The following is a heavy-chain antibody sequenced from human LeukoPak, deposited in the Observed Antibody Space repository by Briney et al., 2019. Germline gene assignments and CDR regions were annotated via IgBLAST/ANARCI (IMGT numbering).Heavy chain of an antibody. CDR1: GGSISSSSYY. D-gene: IGHD4-11*01. CDR3: ARTSKSAVNFAY. Sequence: PSETLSLTCTVSGGSISSSSYYWGWIRQPPGKGLEWIGSIYYSGSTYYNPSLKSRVTISVDTSKNQFSLKLSSLTAADTAVYYCARTSKSAVNFAYWGQGTLVTVSS. J-gene: IGHJ4*02. V-gene: IGHV4-39*07. CDR2: IYYSGST.